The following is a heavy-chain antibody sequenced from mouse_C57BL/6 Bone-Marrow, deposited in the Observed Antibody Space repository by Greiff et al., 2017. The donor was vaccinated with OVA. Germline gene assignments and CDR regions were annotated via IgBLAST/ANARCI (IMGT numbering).Heavy chain of an antibody. J-gene: IGHJ4*01. CDR1: GYTFTSYW. CDR2: INPSNGGT. D-gene: IGHD2-2*01. V-gene: IGHV1-53*01. CDR3: ARWRAYGYDGYYYAMDY. Sequence: QVQLQQPGTELVKPGASVKLSCKASGYTFTSYWMHWVKQRPGQGLEWIGNINPSNGGTNYNEKFKSKATLTVDKSSSTAYMQLSSLTSEDAAVYYCARWRAYGYDGYYYAMDYWGQGTSVTVSS.